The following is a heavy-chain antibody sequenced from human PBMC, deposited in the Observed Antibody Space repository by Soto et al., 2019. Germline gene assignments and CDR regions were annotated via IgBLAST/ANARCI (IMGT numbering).Heavy chain of an antibody. CDR1: GFTFSDSY. Sequence: QVQLVESGGGLVKPGGSLRLSCEASGFTFSDSYMSWIRQAPGRGLEWVSYISTSGINLYYEDFVKGRFTISRDNAKNSLYLQMNSLRAEDTAVYYCVTFHSSGTTYFDNWGQGTLVTVSS. CDR3: VTFHSSGTTYFDN. V-gene: IGHV3-11*01. D-gene: IGHD3-10*01. J-gene: IGHJ4*02. CDR2: ISTSGINL.